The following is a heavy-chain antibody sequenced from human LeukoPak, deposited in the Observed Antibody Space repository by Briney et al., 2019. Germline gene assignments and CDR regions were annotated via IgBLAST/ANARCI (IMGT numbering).Heavy chain of an antibody. J-gene: IGHJ3*02. Sequence: SETLSLTCAVYGGSFSGYYWSWIRQPPGKGLEWIGYIYYSGSTNYNPSLKSRVTISVDTSKNQFSLKLSSVTAADTAVYYCARERGSSSYDAFDIWGQGTMVTVSS. CDR3: ARERGSSSYDAFDI. CDR2: IYYSGST. V-gene: IGHV4-59*01. D-gene: IGHD6-6*01. CDR1: GGSFSGYY.